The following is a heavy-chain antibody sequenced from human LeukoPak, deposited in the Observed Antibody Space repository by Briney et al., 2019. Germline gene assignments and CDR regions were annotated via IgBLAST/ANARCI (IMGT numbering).Heavy chain of an antibody. V-gene: IGHV3-23*01. CDR2: ISGSGGST. D-gene: IGHD2-15*01. Sequence: PGGSLRLSCAASGFTFSSYAMSWVRQAPGKGLGWVSAISGSGGSTYYADSVKGRFTISRDNSKNTLYLQMNSLRAEDTAVYYCAKDPGYCSGGSCDHFDYWGQGTLVTVSS. CDR1: GFTFSSYA. J-gene: IGHJ4*02. CDR3: AKDPGYCSGGSCDHFDY.